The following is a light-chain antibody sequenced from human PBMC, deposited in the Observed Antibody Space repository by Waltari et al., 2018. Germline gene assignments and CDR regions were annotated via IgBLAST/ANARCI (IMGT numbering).Light chain of an antibody. J-gene: IGKJ4*01. CDR3: QQRANWPPLS. Sequence: EIVFTQSPATLSLSPGERPTLSCRASQSVSTFLAWYQQKPGQAPRLLIYHAPNRATGIPARFSGRGSGTNFTLTISSLEPEDFAVYYCQQRANWPPLSFGGGTRVEIK. CDR1: QSVSTF. V-gene: IGKV3-11*01. CDR2: HAP.